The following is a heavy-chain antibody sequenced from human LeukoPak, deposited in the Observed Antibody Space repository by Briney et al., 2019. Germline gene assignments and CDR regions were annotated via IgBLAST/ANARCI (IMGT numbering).Heavy chain of an antibody. J-gene: IGHJ5*02. Sequence: SGTLSLTCTVSGGSISSSHYYWGWIRQPPGKGLEWIGSIYHSGSTYYNPSLKSRVTISVDTSKNQFSLKLSSVTAADTAVYYCARFSSSTSTPFGPWGQGTLVTVSS. D-gene: IGHD2-2*01. CDR2: IYHSGST. CDR1: GGSISSSHYY. V-gene: IGHV4-39*07. CDR3: ARFSSSTSTPFGP.